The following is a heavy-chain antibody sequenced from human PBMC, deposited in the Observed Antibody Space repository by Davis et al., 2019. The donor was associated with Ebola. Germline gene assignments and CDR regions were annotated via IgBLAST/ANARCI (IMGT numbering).Heavy chain of an antibody. V-gene: IGHV3-21*04. J-gene: IGHJ3*01. D-gene: IGHD4-23*01. Sequence: GESLKISCAGSGFSFNTYTMNWVRQAPGKGLEWVSSLSSGSDYIHYADSVKGRFTISRDNAKNSLYLQMNSLSAEDTAVYYCAKVRGGGWTFDVWGQGTMVTVSS. CDR2: LSSGSDYI. CDR1: GFSFNTYT. CDR3: AKVRGGGWTFDV.